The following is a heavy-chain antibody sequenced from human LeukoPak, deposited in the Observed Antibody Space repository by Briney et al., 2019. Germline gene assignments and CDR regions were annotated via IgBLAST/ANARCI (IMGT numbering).Heavy chain of an antibody. CDR1: GYRFTSYW. CDR2: IYPGDSDT. D-gene: IGHD6-19*01. V-gene: IGHV5-51*01. J-gene: IGHJ4*02. Sequence: GESLKISCKGSGYRFTSYWIGWVRQLPGKGLEWMGIIYPGDSDTRYSPSFQGQVTISADKSISTAYLQWSSLKASDTAMYYCAGTYSSGWFHFDYWGQGTLVTVSS. CDR3: AGTYSSGWFHFDY.